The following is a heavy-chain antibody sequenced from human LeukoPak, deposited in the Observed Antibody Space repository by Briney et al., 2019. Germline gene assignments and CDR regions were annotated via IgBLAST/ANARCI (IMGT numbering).Heavy chain of an antibody. Sequence: GGSLRLSCGASGLTFSSYTMNWVRQAPGKGLEWVSAISGSGGTTYYADSVKGRFTISRDNSKNTLYLQMNSLRAEDTAVYYCAKQMVKWYYFDYWGQGTLVTVSS. CDR2: ISGSGGTT. V-gene: IGHV3-23*01. D-gene: IGHD5-18*01. J-gene: IGHJ4*02. CDR1: GLTFSSYT. CDR3: AKQMVKWYYFDY.